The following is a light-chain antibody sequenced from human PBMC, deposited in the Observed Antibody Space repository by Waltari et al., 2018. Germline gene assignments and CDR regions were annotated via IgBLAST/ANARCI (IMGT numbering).Light chain of an antibody. CDR1: SSDVGGYNY. J-gene: IGLJ1*01. V-gene: IGLV2-14*03. Sequence: QSALTQPASVSGSPGQSITISCTGTSSDVGGYNYVSWYQQPPGKAPKLMIYDVSHRPSGVSNRFSGSKSGNTASLTISGLQAEDEADYYCSSYTSSSTPLVFGTGTKVTVL. CDR3: SSYTSSSTPLV. CDR2: DVS.